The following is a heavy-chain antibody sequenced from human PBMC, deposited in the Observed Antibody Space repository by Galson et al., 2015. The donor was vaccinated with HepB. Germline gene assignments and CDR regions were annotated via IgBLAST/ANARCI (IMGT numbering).Heavy chain of an antibody. Sequence: SVKVSCKASGYTFTSYAMHWVRQAPGQRLEWMGWINAGNGNTKYSQKFQGRVTITRDTSASTAYMELSSLRSEDTAVYYCARDKTRGVIAAAGTLWPNWFDPWGQGTLVTVSS. CDR1: GYTFTSYA. D-gene: IGHD6-13*01. V-gene: IGHV1-3*01. CDR2: INAGNGNT. J-gene: IGHJ5*02. CDR3: ARDKTRGVIAAAGTLWPNWFDP.